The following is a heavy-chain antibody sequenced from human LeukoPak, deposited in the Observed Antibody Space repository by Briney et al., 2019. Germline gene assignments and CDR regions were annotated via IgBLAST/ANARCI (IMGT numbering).Heavy chain of an antibody. CDR1: GFTFSSYS. D-gene: IGHD2-21*02. J-gene: IGHJ4*02. Sequence: NPGGSLRLSCAASGFTFSSYSMNWVRQSPGKGLEWVSSFSNNNAIFYADSVRGRFTISRDNARNSLFLQMFSLKVEDTAVYHCAREDTRGGDLHYWGQGVRVTVSS. V-gene: IGHV3-69-1*01. CDR3: AREDTRGGDLHY. CDR2: FSNNNAI.